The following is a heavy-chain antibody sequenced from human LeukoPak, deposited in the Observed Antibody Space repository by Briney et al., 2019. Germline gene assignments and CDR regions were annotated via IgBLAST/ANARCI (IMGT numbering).Heavy chain of an antibody. CDR2: ISAYNGDT. CDR3: ARERATIDYYYYYMDV. D-gene: IGHD5-12*01. J-gene: IGHJ6*03. CDR1: GYTFNSYG. Sequence: ASVKVSCEASGYTFNSYGISWVRQAPGQGLEWMGWISAYNGDTNYAQNLQGRVTMTTDTTTSTAYMELRSLRSDDTAVYYCARERATIDYYYYYMDVWGKGTTVTVSS. V-gene: IGHV1-18*01.